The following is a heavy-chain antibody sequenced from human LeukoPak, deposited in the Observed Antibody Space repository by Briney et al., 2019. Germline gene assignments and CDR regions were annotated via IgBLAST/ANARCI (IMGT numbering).Heavy chain of an antibody. J-gene: IGHJ4*02. Sequence: GGSLRLSCAASGFIFSSYAMSWVRQAPGKGLECVSVISPTGATTYYADSVKGRFTISRDDSKSTLYLQMNSLRAEDTAVYYCAAKSGSSYYVWGQGTLVTVSS. V-gene: IGHV3-23*01. D-gene: IGHD2-15*01. CDR2: ISPTGATT. CDR1: GFIFSSYA. CDR3: AAKSGSSYYV.